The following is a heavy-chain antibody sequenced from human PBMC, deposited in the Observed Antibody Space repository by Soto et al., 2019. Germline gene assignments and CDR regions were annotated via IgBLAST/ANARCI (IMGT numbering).Heavy chain of an antibody. CDR2: LNHSGST. CDR1: GGSFSGYY. Sequence: SVTLSLTCAVYGGSFSGYYWSWIRQPPGKGLEWIGELNHSGSTNYNPSLKSRVTISVDTSKNQFSLKLSSVAAADTAVYYCARGLVAGAAAGRGNWCKPWGQGRLVTVAS. J-gene: IGHJ5*02. CDR3: ARGLVAGAAAGRGNWCKP. V-gene: IGHV4-34*01. D-gene: IGHD6-13*01.